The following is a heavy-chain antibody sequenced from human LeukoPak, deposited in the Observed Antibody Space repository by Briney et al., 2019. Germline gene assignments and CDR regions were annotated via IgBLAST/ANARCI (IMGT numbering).Heavy chain of an antibody. D-gene: IGHD3-3*01. Sequence: GGSLRLSCAASGFTFDDYAMHWVRQAPGKGLEWVSGISWNSGSIGYADSVKGRFTISRDNAKNSLYLQMNSLRAEDTALCYCAKEDDFWSGYSHGMDVWGQGTTVTVSS. J-gene: IGHJ6*02. V-gene: IGHV3-9*01. CDR3: AKEDDFWSGYSHGMDV. CDR2: ISWNSGSI. CDR1: GFTFDDYA.